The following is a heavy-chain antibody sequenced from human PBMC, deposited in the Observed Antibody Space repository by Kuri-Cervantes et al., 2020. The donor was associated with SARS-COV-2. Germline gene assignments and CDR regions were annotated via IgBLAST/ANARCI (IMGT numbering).Heavy chain of an antibody. V-gene: IGHV1-69*13. J-gene: IGHJ6*03. Sequence: SVKVSCKASGGTFSSYAISWVRQAPGQGLEWMGGIIPIFGTANYAQKFQGRVTITADESTSTAYMELSSLRSEDTAVYYCAREPSDYDILTGPRWPYYMDVGGKGTTVTVSS. CDR1: GGTFSSYA. CDR3: AREPSDYDILTGPRWPYYMDV. D-gene: IGHD3-9*01. CDR2: IIPIFGTA.